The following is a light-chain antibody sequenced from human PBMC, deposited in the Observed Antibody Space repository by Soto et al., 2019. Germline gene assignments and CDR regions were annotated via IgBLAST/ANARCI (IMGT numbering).Light chain of an antibody. Sequence: EMVLTQSPGTLSLSPGERATLSCRASQFVSGTYLAWFQQKPGQAPRLLIYGASSRATGIPDRFSGSGSGTDFTLTISRLEPEDFAVYYCQQYGSSLPWTFGQGTKVDIK. CDR3: QQYGSSLPWT. CDR2: GAS. J-gene: IGKJ1*01. CDR1: QFVSGTY. V-gene: IGKV3-20*01.